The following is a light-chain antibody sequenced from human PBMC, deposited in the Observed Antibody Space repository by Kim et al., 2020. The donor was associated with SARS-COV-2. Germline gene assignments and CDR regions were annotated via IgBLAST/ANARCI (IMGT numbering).Light chain of an antibody. CDR3: QVWDSGSDHVV. J-gene: IGLJ2*01. CDR1: NIGNKN. V-gene: IGLV3-21*04. Sequence: SYELTQPHSVSVAPGQTASITCGGNNIGNKNVHWYQHKPGQAPLLVISYDSDRPAGIPDQFSGSNSGNTATLTISRVEAGDEADYYCQVWDSGSDHVVFGGGTQLTVL. CDR2: YDS.